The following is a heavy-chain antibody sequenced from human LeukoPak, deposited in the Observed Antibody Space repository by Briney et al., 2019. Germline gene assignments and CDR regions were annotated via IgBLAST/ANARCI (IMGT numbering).Heavy chain of an antibody. Sequence: GESLKISCKGSGYSFPTYWIGWVRQMPGKGLEWMGIIYPGDSDTRHSPSFQGQVTISADKSINTAYLQWSSLKASDTAMYYCARRRGCSSTSCPPDYWGQGTMVTVSS. CDR2: IYPGDSDT. CDR1: GYSFPTYW. J-gene: IGHJ4*02. D-gene: IGHD2-2*01. V-gene: IGHV5-51*01. CDR3: ARRRGCSSTSCPPDY.